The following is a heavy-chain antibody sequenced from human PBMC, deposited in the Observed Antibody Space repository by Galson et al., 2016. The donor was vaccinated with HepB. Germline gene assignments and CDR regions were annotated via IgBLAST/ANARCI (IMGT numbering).Heavy chain of an antibody. CDR1: GFTLSNSW. CDR2: IKRKTDGETT. V-gene: IGHV3-15*01. CDR3: STLNWYFDL. J-gene: IGHJ2*01. Sequence: SLRLSCAASGFTLSNSWMSWVRQAPGKGLEWVGRIKRKTDGETTDYAAPVKGRFTISRDDSKNILYLQMNSLKTEDTAIYYCSTLNWYFDLWGRGTLVTVST.